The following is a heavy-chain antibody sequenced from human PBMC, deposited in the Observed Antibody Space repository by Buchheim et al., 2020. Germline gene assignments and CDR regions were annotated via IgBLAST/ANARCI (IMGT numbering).Heavy chain of an antibody. CDR2: IIPILGIA. CDR3: ARKGDDLAELDY. Sequence: QVQLVQSGAEVKKPGSSVKVSCKASGGTFSSYTISWVRQAPGQGLEWMGRIIPILGIANYAQKFQGRVTITADKSTSTAYMELSSLRAEDTAVDYCARKGDDLAELDYWGQGTL. J-gene: IGHJ4*02. D-gene: IGHD6-13*01. V-gene: IGHV1-69*02. CDR1: GGTFSSYT.